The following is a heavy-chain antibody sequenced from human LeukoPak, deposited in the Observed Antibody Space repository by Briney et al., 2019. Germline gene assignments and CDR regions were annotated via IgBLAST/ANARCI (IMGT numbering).Heavy chain of an antibody. J-gene: IGHJ5*02. CDR2: IYTSGST. CDR1: GGSISSYY. Sequence: SETLSLTCTVSGGSISSYYWSWIRQPAGKGLEWIGRIYTSGSTNYNPSLKSRVTMSVDASKNQFSLKLSSVTAADTAVYYCARDRLMVYAGPWFDPWGQGTLVTVSS. CDR3: ARDRLMVYAGPWFDP. D-gene: IGHD2-8*01. V-gene: IGHV4-4*07.